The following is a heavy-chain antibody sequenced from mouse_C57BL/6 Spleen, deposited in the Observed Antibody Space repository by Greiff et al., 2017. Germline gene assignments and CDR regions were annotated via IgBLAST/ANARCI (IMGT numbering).Heavy chain of an antibody. V-gene: IGHV1-64*01. Sequence: QVQLQQPGAELVKPGASVKLSCKASGYTFTSYLMHWVKQRPGQGLEWIGMIHPNSGSTNYNEKFKSKATLTVDKSSSTAYMQLSSLTSEDSAVYYCARSNYYGSSYWYFDVWGTGTTVTVSS. J-gene: IGHJ1*03. D-gene: IGHD1-1*01. CDR3: ARSNYYGSSYWYFDV. CDR2: IHPNSGST. CDR1: GYTFTSYL.